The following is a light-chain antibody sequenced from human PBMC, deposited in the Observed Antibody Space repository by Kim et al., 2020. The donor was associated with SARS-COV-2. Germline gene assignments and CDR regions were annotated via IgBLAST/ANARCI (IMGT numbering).Light chain of an antibody. Sequence: PGERATLSCRASQSVTSNYLAWYQQKPAQAPRLLIFGASSRTPGIPDRFSGSGSGTDFTLTINRLEPEDFAVYFCQQYAKSPQTFGQGTKLEI. CDR3: QQYAKSPQT. CDR1: QSVTSNY. CDR2: GAS. V-gene: IGKV3-20*01. J-gene: IGKJ2*01.